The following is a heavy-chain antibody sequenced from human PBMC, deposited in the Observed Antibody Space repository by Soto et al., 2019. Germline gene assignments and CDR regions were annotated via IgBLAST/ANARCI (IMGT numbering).Heavy chain of an antibody. CDR2: IKSKTDGGTT. CDR3: TKPGIAAPDDDY. J-gene: IGHJ4*02. V-gene: IGHV3-15*01. D-gene: IGHD6-13*01. CDR1: GFTFSNAW. Sequence: GGSLRLSCAASGFTFSNAWMSWVRQAPGKGLEWVGRIKSKTDGGTTDYAAPVKGRFTISRDDSKNTLYLQMNSLKTEDTAVYYSTKPGIAAPDDDYWGQGTLVTVSS.